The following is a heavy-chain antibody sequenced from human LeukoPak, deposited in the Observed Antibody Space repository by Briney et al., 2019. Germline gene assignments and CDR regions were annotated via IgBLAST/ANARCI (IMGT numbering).Heavy chain of an antibody. CDR3: ARRAILAYCGGDCYYR. V-gene: IGHV4-39*01. CDR2: IYYSGST. D-gene: IGHD2-21*02. CDR1: GGSISSSSYY. Sequence: SETLSLTCTVSGGSISSSSYYWGWIHQPPGKGLEWIGSIYYSGSTYYNPSPKSRVTISVDTSKNQFSLKLSSVTAADTAVYYCARRAILAYCGGDCYYRWGQGTLVTVSS. J-gene: IGHJ5*02.